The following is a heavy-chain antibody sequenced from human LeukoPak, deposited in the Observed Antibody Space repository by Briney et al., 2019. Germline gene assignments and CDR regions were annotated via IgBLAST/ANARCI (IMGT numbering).Heavy chain of an antibody. CDR3: ASSGGSYYLDY. CDR2: INPSGSST. D-gene: IGHD1-26*01. J-gene: IGHJ4*02. Sequence: GASVKASCKASGNTFIGYWIHWVRQAPGQGLEWMGIINPSGSSTSYAQKFQGRVTMTRDTSTSTVYMELSSLRSEDTAVYYCASSGGSYYLDYWGQGTLVTVSS. V-gene: IGHV1-46*01. CDR1: GNTFIGYW.